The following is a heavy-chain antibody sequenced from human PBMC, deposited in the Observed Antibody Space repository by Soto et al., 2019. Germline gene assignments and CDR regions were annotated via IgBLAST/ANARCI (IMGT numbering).Heavy chain of an antibody. D-gene: IGHD4-4*01. CDR2: IDPSDSYT. CDR3: ARLVTTEDYYYYYDMDV. J-gene: IGHJ6*02. V-gene: IGHV5-10-1*01. CDR1: GYSFTSYW. Sequence: GESLKISCKGSGYSFTSYWISWVRQMPGKGLEWMGRIDPSDSYTNYSPSFQGHVTISADKSISTAYLQWSSLKASDTAMYYCARLVTTEDYYYYYDMDVWGQGTTVTVSS.